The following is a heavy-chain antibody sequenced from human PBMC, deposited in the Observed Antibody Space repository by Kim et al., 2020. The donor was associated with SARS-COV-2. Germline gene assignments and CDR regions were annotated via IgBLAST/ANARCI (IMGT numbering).Heavy chain of an antibody. CDR3: ARDWASMVRGVIIAD. J-gene: IGHJ4*02. V-gene: IGHV3-74*01. CDR2: INSDGSST. Sequence: GGSLRLSCAASGFTFSSYWMHWVRQAPGKGLVWVSRINSDGSSTSYADSVKGRFTISRDNAKNTLYLQMNSLRAEDTAVYYCARDWASMVRGVIIADWGQGTLVTVCS. D-gene: IGHD3-10*01. CDR1: GFTFSSYW.